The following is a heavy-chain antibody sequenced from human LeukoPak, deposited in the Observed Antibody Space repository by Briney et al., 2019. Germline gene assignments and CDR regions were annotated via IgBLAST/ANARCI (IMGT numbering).Heavy chain of an antibody. Sequence: GGSLRLSCAASGFTFSSYATSWVRQAPGKGLEWVSAISGSGGSTYYADSVKGRFTISRDNSKNTLYLQMNSLRAEDTAVYYCAKTPSSSWYPRNHFDYWGQGTLVTVSS. CDR1: GFTFSSYA. CDR2: ISGSGGST. V-gene: IGHV3-23*01. D-gene: IGHD6-13*01. CDR3: AKTPSSSWYPRNHFDY. J-gene: IGHJ4*02.